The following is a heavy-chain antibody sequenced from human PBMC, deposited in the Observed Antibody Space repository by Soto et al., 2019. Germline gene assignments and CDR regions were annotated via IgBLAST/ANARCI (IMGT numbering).Heavy chain of an antibody. J-gene: IGHJ4*02. D-gene: IGHD1-26*01. Sequence: PGGSLRLSCSASGFTFSNYALHWVRQAPGKGLEYVSAISYNGINTHYADSVKGRFTISRDNSKNTLYLQMSSLRPEDTAVYYCAKNGEQIVTRYSHDSWGQGTLVTVSS. CDR3: AKNGEQIVTRYSHDS. V-gene: IGHV3-64D*08. CDR2: ISYNGINT. CDR1: GFTFSNYA.